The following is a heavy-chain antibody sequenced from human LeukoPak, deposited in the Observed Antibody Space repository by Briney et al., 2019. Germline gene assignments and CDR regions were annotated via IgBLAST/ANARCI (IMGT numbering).Heavy chain of an antibody. D-gene: IGHD3-10*01. CDR3: ARGITMVRGVIYI. CDR1: GYTFSGYS. V-gene: IGHV1-2*06. CDR2: INPNSGVT. Sequence: ASVKVSCKASGYTFSGYSMHWVRQAPGQGLEWMGRINPNSGVTYYAQKFQGRVTMTSDTSITTAYMELSSLTSDDTATYYCARGITMVRGVIYIWGQGTMVTVSS. J-gene: IGHJ3*02.